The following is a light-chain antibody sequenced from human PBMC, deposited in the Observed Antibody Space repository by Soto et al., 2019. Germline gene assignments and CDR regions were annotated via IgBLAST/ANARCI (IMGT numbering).Light chain of an antibody. J-gene: IGLJ1*01. CDR2: ENS. Sequence: QSVLTQPPSVSAAPGQKVTISCSGNSSNIGSNDVSWYQQLPGKAPKLLIYENSQRPSGIPDRFSGSKSGTSATLGITGLQTGDEADYYCGTWDSSLIALFGTGTTVTVL. V-gene: IGLV1-51*02. CDR3: GTWDSSLIAL. CDR1: SSNIGSND.